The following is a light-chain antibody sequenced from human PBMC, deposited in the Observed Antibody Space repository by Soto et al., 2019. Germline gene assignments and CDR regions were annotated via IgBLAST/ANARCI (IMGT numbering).Light chain of an antibody. CDR1: QGSRND. CDR2: AAC. Sequence: AVQMTKSPSSLSASVGDRITISCRASQGSRNDSAWYQQKSGKARNLLNYAACRLHIGAPSRFSGSGSGTDFTFTITGLQPEDFATYYCLQDNNYPYTFGQGAKREIK. V-gene: IGKV1-6*01. CDR3: LQDNNYPYT. J-gene: IGKJ2*01.